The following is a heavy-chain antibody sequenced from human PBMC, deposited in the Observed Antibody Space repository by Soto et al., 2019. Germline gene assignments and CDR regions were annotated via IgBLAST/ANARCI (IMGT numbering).Heavy chain of an antibody. D-gene: IGHD3-10*01. J-gene: IGHJ4*02. CDR3: AKESLGRHFDFDY. CDR2: IDESGTNT. CDR1: GFTFSSYS. V-gene: IGHV3-23*01. Sequence: GGSLRLSCAASGFTFSSYSMNWVRQAPGKGLEWVSGIDESGTNTYYADSVKGRFTISRDNSRNTLYLETNSLRAEDTAVYHCAKESLGRHFDFDYWGQGTLVTVSS.